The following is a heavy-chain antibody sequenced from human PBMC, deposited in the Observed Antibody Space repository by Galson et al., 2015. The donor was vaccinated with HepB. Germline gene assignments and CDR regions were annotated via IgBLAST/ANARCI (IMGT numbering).Heavy chain of an antibody. Sequence: GGSVSSTSYYWGWIRQPPGKGLEWIGSLYYSGSTYYNPSLKSRVTISVDTSKNQFSLKLSSVTAADTAVYYCARHLNYYGSGSYGAYYYYGMDVWGQGTTVTVSS. J-gene: IGHJ6*02. CDR2: LYYSGST. V-gene: IGHV4-39*01. D-gene: IGHD3-10*01. CDR1: GGSVSSTSYY. CDR3: ARHLNYYGSGSYGAYYYYGMDV.